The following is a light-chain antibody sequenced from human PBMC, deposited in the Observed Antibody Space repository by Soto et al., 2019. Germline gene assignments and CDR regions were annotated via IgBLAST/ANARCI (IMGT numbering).Light chain of an antibody. CDR3: QQYGSSPYT. J-gene: IGKJ2*01. CDR2: GAS. Sequence: IVLTQSPGTLSLSPGERATLSCRASQSVSSSYLAWYQQKPGQAPRLLIYGASSRATGIPDRFSGSGSGTDFTLTISRLETEDFEVYYCQQYGSSPYTFGQGTKLAIK. CDR1: QSVSSSY. V-gene: IGKV3-20*01.